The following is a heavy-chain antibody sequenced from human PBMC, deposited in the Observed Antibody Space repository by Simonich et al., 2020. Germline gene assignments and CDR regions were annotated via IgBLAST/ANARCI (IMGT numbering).Heavy chain of an antibody. CDR1: GYTFTGYY. J-gene: IGHJ6*03. CDR2: SNPNRCGT. CDR3: ARGGVQYYYYYMDV. Sequence: QVQLVQSGAEVKKPGASVKVSCKASGYTFTGYYMHWVRQAPGQGLGWMGWSNPNRCGTNYAQKFQGRVTMTRDTSISTAYMELSRLRSDDTAVYYCARGGVQYYYYYMDVWGKGTTVTVSS. D-gene: IGHD3-3*01. V-gene: IGHV1-2*02.